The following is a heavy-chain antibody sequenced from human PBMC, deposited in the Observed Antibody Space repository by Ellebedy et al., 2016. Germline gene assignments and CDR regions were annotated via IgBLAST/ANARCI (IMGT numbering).Heavy chain of an antibody. CDR3: ARLHIAVADYYGMDV. D-gene: IGHD6-19*01. Sequence: GESLKISCAASGFTFSSFSMNWVRQAPGKGLEWVSSISPTSNYIYYADSVKGRFTISRDNAKNSLFLQMNSLRAEDTAVYYCARLHIAVADYYGMDVWGQGTTVTVSS. CDR1: GFTFSSFS. V-gene: IGHV3-21*01. J-gene: IGHJ6*02. CDR2: ISPTSNYI.